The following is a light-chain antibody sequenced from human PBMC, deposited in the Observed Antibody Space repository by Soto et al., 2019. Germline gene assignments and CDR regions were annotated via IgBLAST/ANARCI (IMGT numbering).Light chain of an antibody. J-gene: IGLJ2*01. CDR3: SSYPSTNTLV. CDR1: RSDVGGYNF. CDR2: DVT. Sequence: QSALTQPASVSGSPGQSITISCTGTRSDVGGYNFVSWYQQHPGKVPKLLIYDVTHRPSGVSNRFSASKSANTASLTISGLQAEDEADYYCSSYPSTNTLVFGGGTKLTVL. V-gene: IGLV2-14*01.